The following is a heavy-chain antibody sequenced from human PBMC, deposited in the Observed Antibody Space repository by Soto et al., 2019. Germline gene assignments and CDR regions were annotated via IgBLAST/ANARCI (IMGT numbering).Heavy chain of an antibody. J-gene: IGHJ4*02. Sequence: GGSLRLSCAASGFTFSSYGMHWVRQAPGKGLEWVAVISYDGSNKYYADSVKGRFTISRDNSKNTLYLQMNSLRAEDTAVYYCAKDPGKDYDYVWGMFDYWGQGTLVTVSS. CDR1: GFTFSSYG. CDR2: ISYDGSNK. V-gene: IGHV3-30*18. D-gene: IGHD3-16*01. CDR3: AKDPGKDYDYVWGMFDY.